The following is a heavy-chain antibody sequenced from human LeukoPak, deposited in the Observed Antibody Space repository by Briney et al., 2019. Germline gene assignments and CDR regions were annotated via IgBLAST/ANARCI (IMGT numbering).Heavy chain of an antibody. V-gene: IGHV3-53*01. J-gene: IGHJ5*02. CDR3: ARTYYYDSSGYYHP. CDR1: GFTVSSNY. CDR2: IYSGGST. D-gene: IGHD3-22*01. Sequence: GGSLRLSCAASGFTVSSNYMGWVRQAPGRGLEWVSVIYSGGSTYYADSVKGRFTISRDNSKNTLYLQMNSLRAEDTAVYYCARTYYYDSSGYYHPWGQGTLVTVSS.